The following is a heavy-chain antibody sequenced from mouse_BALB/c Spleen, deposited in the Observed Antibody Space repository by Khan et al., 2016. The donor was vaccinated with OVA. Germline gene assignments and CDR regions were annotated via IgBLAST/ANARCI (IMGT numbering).Heavy chain of an antibody. CDR2: IYPGTGST. Sequence: VQLQESGAELVRPGASVRLSCKTSGYIFTSYWIHWVKQRSGQGLEWIARIYPGTGSTYYNAIFKGKATLTADKSSNTAYMQLSSLKYEDSTVYFCARGAITSHSMDYWGQGTSVTVSS. CDR3: ARGAITSHSMDY. J-gene: IGHJ4*01. D-gene: IGHD1-1*01. CDR1: GYIFTSYW. V-gene: IGHV1S132*01.